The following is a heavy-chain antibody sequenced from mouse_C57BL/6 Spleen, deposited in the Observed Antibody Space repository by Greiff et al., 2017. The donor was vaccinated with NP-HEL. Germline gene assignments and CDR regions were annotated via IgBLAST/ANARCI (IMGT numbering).Heavy chain of an antibody. Sequence: VQLQQPGAELVRPGSSVKLSCKASGYTFTSYWMHWVKQRPIQGLEWIGNIDPSDSETNYNQKFKDKATLTVDKSSSTAYMQLSSLTSEDSAVYYCARFNDGYWYFDVWGTGTTVTVSS. J-gene: IGHJ1*03. V-gene: IGHV1-52*01. CDR2: IDPSDSET. CDR1: GYTFTSYW. CDR3: ARFNDGYWYFDV. D-gene: IGHD2-3*01.